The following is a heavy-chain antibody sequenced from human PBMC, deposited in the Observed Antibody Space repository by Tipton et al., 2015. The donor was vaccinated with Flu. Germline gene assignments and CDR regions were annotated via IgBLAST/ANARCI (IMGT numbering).Heavy chain of an antibody. CDR2: IKQYGSPK. D-gene: IGHD5-18*01. J-gene: IGHJ4*02. V-gene: IGHV3-7*01. CDR1: GFTFSDYW. Sequence: SLRLSCAASGFTFSDYWMSWVRQAPGKGLEWVANIKQYGSPKYYVDSVRGRFTIARDNAKNSLYLQMNSLRAEDTAVYYCAREGLDGYTFFDYWGQGALVTVSS. CDR3: AREGLDGYTFFDY.